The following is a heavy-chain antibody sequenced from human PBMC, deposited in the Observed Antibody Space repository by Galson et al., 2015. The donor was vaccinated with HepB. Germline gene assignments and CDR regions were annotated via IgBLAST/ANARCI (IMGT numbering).Heavy chain of an antibody. J-gene: IGHJ3*02. Sequence: SLRLSCAASGFTFNSYAMTWVRQAPGKGLEWVAVISYDGSNKYYADSVKGRFTISRDNSKNTLYLQMNSLRAEDTAVYYCAREGYYYDSSGYGRSAFDIWGQGTMVTVSS. D-gene: IGHD3-22*01. CDR2: ISYDGSNK. V-gene: IGHV3-30*04. CDR1: GFTFNSYA. CDR3: AREGYYYDSSGYGRSAFDI.